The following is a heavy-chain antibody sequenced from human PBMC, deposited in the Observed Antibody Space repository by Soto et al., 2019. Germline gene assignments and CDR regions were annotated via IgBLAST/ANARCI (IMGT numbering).Heavy chain of an antibody. CDR1: VHTFTSYA. V-gene: IGHV1-3*01. J-gene: IGHJ4*02. CDR3: ARDLFSAVAGNQGY. CDR2: INAGNGNT. D-gene: IGHD6-19*01. Sequence: ASVKVSCKASVHTFTSYAMHWVRQAPGQRLEWMGWINAGNGNTKYSQKFQGGVTITRDTSASTAYMELSSLRSEDTAVYYCARDLFSAVAGNQGYWGQGTLVTVSS.